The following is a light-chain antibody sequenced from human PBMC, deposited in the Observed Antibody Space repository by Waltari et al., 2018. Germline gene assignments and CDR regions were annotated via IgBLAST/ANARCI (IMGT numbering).Light chain of an antibody. Sequence: QSVLTQPPSASGTPGQRVSISCSGSSSNIGRNIINWYQQLPGTPPKLLIYNNNQRPSGVPDRFSGSKSGTSASLAISGLQSEDEADYYCAAWDDSLNGRGVFGGGTKLTVL. CDR1: SSNIGRNI. J-gene: IGLJ3*02. V-gene: IGLV1-44*01. CDR3: AAWDDSLNGRGV. CDR2: NNN.